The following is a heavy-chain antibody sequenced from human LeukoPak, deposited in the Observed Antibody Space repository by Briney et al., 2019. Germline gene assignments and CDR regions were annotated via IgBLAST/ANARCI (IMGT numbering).Heavy chain of an antibody. J-gene: IGHJ3*02. CDR3: ARLSAGGKQLVRNGRAFDI. V-gene: IGHV4-30-4*01. CDR1: GGSISSGDYY. D-gene: IGHD6-6*01. Sequence: PSETLSLTCTVSGGSISSGDYYWSWIRQPPGKGLEWIGYIYYSGSTYYNPSLKSRVTISVDTSKNQFSLKLSSVTAADTAVYYCARLSAGGKQLVRNGRAFDIWGQGTMVTVSS. CDR2: IYYSGST.